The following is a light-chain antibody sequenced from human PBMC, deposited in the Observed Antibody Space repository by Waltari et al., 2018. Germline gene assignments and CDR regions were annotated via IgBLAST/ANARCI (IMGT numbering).Light chain of an antibody. CDR3: MQATHWPVT. CDR2: KVS. J-gene: IGKJ5*01. Sequence: DVGLTQSPLSLPVTLGQPASISCRSSQTLVYTDGISSLNWFHQRPGQPPRRLIYKVSNRDSGVPDRFSGSGSGTDFTLMISSVEADDVGVYFCMQATHWPVTFGQGTRLEIK. CDR1: QTLVYTDGISS. V-gene: IGKV2-30*01.